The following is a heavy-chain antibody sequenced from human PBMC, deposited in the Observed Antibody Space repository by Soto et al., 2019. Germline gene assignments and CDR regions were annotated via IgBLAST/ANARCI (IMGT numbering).Heavy chain of an antibody. CDR3: AREVGGYQPNSFDI. Sequence: EVQLVESGGGLVQPGGSLSLSCAASGFTFSSYSMNWVRQAPGKGLEWVSYISSSSSTIYYADSVKGRFTISRDNAKNSLYLQMNSLRYEDTAVYYCAREVGGYQPNSFDIWCQGTIFTVSS. D-gene: IGHD3-22*01. J-gene: IGHJ3*02. CDR2: ISSSSSTI. CDR1: GFTFSSYS. V-gene: IGHV3-48*02.